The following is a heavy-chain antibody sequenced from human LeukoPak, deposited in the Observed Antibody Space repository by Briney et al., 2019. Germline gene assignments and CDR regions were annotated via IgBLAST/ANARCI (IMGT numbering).Heavy chain of an antibody. J-gene: IGHJ4*02. CDR2: ISSGGVT. CDR3: ARDDSSDYYYGY. D-gene: IGHD3-22*01. V-gene: IGHV3-53*01. Sequence: GGSLRLSCAASGFTVSSNYMTWVRQAPGKGLEWVSVISSGGVTFYADSVKGRFTISRDSSKNTLYLQMNSLRAEDTAVYYCARDDSSDYYYGYWGQGTLVTVSS. CDR1: GFTVSSNY.